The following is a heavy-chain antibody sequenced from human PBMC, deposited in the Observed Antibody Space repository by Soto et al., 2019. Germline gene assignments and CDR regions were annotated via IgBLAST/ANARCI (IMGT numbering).Heavy chain of an antibody. CDR3: ARGAGSAYYVDS. D-gene: IGHD3-22*01. J-gene: IGHJ4*02. Sequence: EVQLVESGGGLVQPGGSLRLSCAASGFTFSSYWMHWVRQAPGKGLVWVSRVSPYGSTTNYADSVKGQFTISRDNAKNTVYLQMNSLRAEDTAVYYCARGAGSAYYVDSWGQGTLVTVSS. CDR1: GFTFSSYW. CDR2: VSPYGSTT. V-gene: IGHV3-74*01.